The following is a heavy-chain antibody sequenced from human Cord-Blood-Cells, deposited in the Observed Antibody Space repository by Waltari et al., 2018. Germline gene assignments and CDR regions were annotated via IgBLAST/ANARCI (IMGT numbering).Heavy chain of an antibody. Sequence: QAQLVQSGAEVKKPGSAVKVPCKAPRGTFISYAISWVRLAPGQGLEWMGGIIPIFGTANYAQTFQGRVTITADESTSTAYMELSSLRSEDTAVYYCARQTGYRGSYPDYWGQGTLVTVSS. CDR3: ARQTGYRGSYPDY. CDR2: IIPIFGTA. J-gene: IGHJ4*02. CDR1: RGTFISYA. V-gene: IGHV1-69*01. D-gene: IGHD1-26*01.